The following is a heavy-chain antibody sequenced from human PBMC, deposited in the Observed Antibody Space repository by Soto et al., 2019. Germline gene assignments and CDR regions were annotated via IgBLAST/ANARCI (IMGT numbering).Heavy chain of an antibody. D-gene: IGHD3-10*01. CDR3: ARGEGNNMVRVGIDP. CDR1: GGSISSGDYF. Sequence: QVQLQESGPGLVKPSQTLSLTCTVSGGSISSGDYFWSWIRQPPGKGLEWIGYIYYSGSTYYNPSLKSRVTMSLDTSENQFSLKLTSVTAADTAVYYCARGEGNNMVRVGIDPWGQGTLVTVSS. V-gene: IGHV4-30-4*01. CDR2: IYYSGST. J-gene: IGHJ5*02.